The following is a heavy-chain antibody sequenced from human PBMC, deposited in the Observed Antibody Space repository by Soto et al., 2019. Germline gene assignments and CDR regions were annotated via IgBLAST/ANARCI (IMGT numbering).Heavy chain of an antibody. D-gene: IGHD2-21*02. CDR2: ISYDGSNK. J-gene: IGHJ4*02. CDR3: ARDGRAYCGGDCYSFYCFDD. V-gene: IGHV3-30-3*01. CDR1: GFTFSSYA. Sequence: GGSLGLSWAASGFTFSSYAVHWVRQAPGKGLEWVAVISYDGSNKYYADSVKGRFTISRDNSKNTLYLQMNSLRAEDTAVYYCARDGRAYCGGDCYSFYCFDDWGQGTQVPVSS.